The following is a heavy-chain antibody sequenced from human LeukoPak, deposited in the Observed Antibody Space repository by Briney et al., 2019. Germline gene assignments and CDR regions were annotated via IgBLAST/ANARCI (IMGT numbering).Heavy chain of an antibody. D-gene: IGHD1-26*01. CDR1: GYSISSGYY. V-gene: IGHV4-38-2*02. J-gene: IGHJ4*02. CDR3: ARMLRTVWELPYY. CDR2: MFHSGTT. Sequence: SETLSLTCTVSGYSISSGYYWGWIRQPPGKGREGMGSMFHSGTTYYNPSLKSRVTISVDTSKNHFSLKLSSVTAADTAVYYCARMLRTVWELPYYWGQGTLVTVSS.